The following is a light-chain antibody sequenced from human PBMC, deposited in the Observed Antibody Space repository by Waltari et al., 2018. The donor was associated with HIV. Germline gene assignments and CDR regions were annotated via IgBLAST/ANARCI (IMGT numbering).Light chain of an antibody. CDR2: KDD. V-gene: IGLV3-25*03. CDR3: ESADDSGDHWV. CDR1: ALPQQF. J-gene: IGLJ3*02. Sequence: SYELTQPPSVSVSPGQTDRITCSGDALPQQFAYWYQQKAGQAPLMVIYKDDKRPSGIPDRFSGSMSGTTVTLIISGVQPEDEADYYCESADDSGDHWVFGGGTKLSVL.